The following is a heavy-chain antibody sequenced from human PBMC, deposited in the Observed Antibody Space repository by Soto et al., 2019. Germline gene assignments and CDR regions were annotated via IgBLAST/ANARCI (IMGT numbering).Heavy chain of an antibody. CDR2: INHSGST. CDR3: ARGKYYDFWSGSRNYYYYGMDV. Sequence: SETLSLTCAVYGGSFSGYYWSWIRQPPGKGLEWIGEINHSGSTNYNPSLKSRVTISVDTSKNQFSLKLSSVTAADTAVYYCARGKYYDFWSGSRNYYYYGMDVWGQGTTVTLSS. D-gene: IGHD3-3*01. J-gene: IGHJ6*02. CDR1: GGSFSGYY. V-gene: IGHV4-34*01.